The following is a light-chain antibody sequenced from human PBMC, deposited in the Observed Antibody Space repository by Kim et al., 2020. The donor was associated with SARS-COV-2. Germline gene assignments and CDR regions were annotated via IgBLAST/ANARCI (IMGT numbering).Light chain of an antibody. Sequence: SLSPGQTAGLTCTGDKLGDNYACCYQQKPGHSPVLVIYQDSKRPSGIPGRFSGSISETSATLTTGGTPAMDEADYYCQAWDSITGVFGGGTQLTVL. CDR1: KLGDNY. V-gene: IGLV3-1*01. CDR2: QDS. J-gene: IGLJ2*01. CDR3: QAWDSITGV.